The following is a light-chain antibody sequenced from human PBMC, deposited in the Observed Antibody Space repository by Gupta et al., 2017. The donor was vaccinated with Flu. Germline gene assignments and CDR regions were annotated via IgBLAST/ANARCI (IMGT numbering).Light chain of an antibody. Sequence: SYDLTQPPSVSVSPGQTASITCSGDRLGEKFASWFQQKAGQSPILVISQDDKRPSEIPERFSGSDSGNTATLTIRGTQPTDEADYYCQAWDSNTAVFGTGTKVTVL. CDR2: QDD. V-gene: IGLV3-1*01. CDR1: RLGEKF. J-gene: IGLJ1*01. CDR3: QAWDSNTAV.